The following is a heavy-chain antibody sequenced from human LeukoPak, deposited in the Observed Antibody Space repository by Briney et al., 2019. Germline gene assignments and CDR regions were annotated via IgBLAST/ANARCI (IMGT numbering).Heavy chain of an antibody. Sequence: GGSLRLSCAASGFTFSSYAMSWVRQPPGKGLEWVSVISGSGGSTYYADSVKGRFTISRDNSKNTLYLQMNGLRAEDTAVYYCAKAWLEQGGMFDYWGQGTPVTVSS. CDR2: ISGSGGST. V-gene: IGHV3-23*01. CDR3: AKAWLEQGGMFDY. CDR1: GFTFSSYA. D-gene: IGHD1/OR15-1a*01. J-gene: IGHJ4*02.